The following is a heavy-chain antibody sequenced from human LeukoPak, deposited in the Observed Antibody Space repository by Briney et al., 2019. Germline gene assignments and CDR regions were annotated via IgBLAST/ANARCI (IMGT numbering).Heavy chain of an antibody. Sequence: PGGSLRLSCEGSGFTFRSYWMHWVRQAPGKGLVWVSRINSDGSSTSHADSVKGRFTISRDNAKNTLYLQMNSLRAEDTAVYYCARDSNYYGSGSYFSPWGQGTLVTVSS. CDR3: ARDSNYYGSGSYFSP. D-gene: IGHD3-10*01. CDR2: INSDGSST. V-gene: IGHV3-74*01. J-gene: IGHJ5*02. CDR1: GFTFRSYW.